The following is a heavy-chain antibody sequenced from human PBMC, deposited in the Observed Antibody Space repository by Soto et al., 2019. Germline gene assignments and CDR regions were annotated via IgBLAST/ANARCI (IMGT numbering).Heavy chain of an antibody. V-gene: IGHV1-18*04. J-gene: IGHJ6*02. CDR2: ISAYSGNT. CDR1: GYTFTSYG. Sequence: ASVKVSCKVSGYTFTSYGISWVRQAPGQGLEWMGWISAYSGNTNYAQKLQGRVTMTTDTSTSTAYMELRSLRSDDTAVYYCARGQANYYYYGMDVWGQGTTVTVSS. CDR3: ARGQANYYYYGMDV.